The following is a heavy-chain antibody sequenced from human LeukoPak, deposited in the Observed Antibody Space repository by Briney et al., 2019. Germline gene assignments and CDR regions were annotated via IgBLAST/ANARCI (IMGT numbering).Heavy chain of an antibody. CDR2: ISSSSSYI. J-gene: IGHJ4*02. CDR3: ARDPEYSSSCFDY. CDR1: GFTFGSYS. D-gene: IGHD6-6*01. V-gene: IGHV3-21*01. Sequence: GSLRLSCAASGFTFGSYSMNWVRQAPGKGLEWVSSISSSSSYIYYADSVKGRITISRDNAKNSLYLQMNSLRAEDTAVYYCARDPEYSSSCFDYWGQGTLVAVSS.